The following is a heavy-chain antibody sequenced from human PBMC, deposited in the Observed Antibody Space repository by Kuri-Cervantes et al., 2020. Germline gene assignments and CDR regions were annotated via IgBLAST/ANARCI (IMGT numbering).Heavy chain of an antibody. CDR3: AKSFVAYHLLSFFDY. D-gene: IGHD5-12*01. CDR2: IDSDGSKT. Sequence: GESLKISCAASGFTFSSYWMSWVRQAPGKGLEWVSRIDSDGSKTHYADSVRGRFTISRDNSKNTLYLQMNSLRAEDTAVYYCAKSFVAYHLLSFFDYWGQGTLVTVSS. J-gene: IGHJ4*02. CDR1: GFTFSSYW. V-gene: IGHV3-23*03.